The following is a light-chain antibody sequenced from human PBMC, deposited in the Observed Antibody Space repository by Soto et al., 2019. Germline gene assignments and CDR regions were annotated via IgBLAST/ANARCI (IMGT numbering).Light chain of an antibody. Sequence: EIVLTQSPATLSLSPGEIGTLSCRASQSVSSYLAWYQQKPGQAPRLLIYGASSRATGIPDRFSGSGSGTDFTLTISRLEPEDFAVYYCLQYGTSPWTFGQGTKVDIK. V-gene: IGKV3-20*01. J-gene: IGKJ1*01. CDR1: QSVSSY. CDR2: GAS. CDR3: LQYGTSPWT.